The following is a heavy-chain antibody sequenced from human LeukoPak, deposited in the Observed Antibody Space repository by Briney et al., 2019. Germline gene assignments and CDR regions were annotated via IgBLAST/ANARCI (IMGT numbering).Heavy chain of an antibody. CDR1: GFTFSSYT. CDR3: ATQNWFDP. J-gene: IGHJ5*02. CDR2: ISSSSSYI. V-gene: IGHV3-21*01. Sequence: PGGSLRLSCAASGFTFSSYTMIWVRLAPGKGLDWVSSISSSSSYIYYADSLKGRFTISRDNAKNSLYLQMTSLRAEDTAVYYCATQNWFDPWGQGTLVTVSS.